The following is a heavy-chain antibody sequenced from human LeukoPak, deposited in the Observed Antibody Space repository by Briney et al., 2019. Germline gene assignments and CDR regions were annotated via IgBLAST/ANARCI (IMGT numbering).Heavy chain of an antibody. CDR1: GYTFTSYD. CDR3: ASLLIAAAGTVDY. V-gene: IGHV1-8*01. CDR2: MNPNSGNT. Sequence: GASVKVSCKASGYTFTSYDINWVRQATGQGLEWMGWMNPNSGNTGYAQKFQGRVTMTRNTSISTAYMELSSLRSEDTAVYYCASLLIAAAGTVDYWGQGTLVTVSS. J-gene: IGHJ4*02. D-gene: IGHD6-13*01.